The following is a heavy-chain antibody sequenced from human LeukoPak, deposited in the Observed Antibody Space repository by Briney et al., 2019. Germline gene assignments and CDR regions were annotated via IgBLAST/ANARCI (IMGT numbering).Heavy chain of an antibody. CDR2: INDSGDST. Sequence: PGGSLRLSCPASGFTFSIHAMSWVRQALGKGLRWVSGINDSGDSTYHADSAKGRFTISRDNSKNTLYLQMNSLRAEDTAVYYCAKSLDLAVAGIDYWGQGTLVTVSS. CDR1: GFTFSIHA. CDR3: AKSLDLAVAGIDY. D-gene: IGHD6-19*01. J-gene: IGHJ4*02. V-gene: IGHV3-23*01.